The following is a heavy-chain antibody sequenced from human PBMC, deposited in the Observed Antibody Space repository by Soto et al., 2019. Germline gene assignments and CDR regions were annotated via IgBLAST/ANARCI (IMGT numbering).Heavy chain of an antibody. CDR2: INHSGST. V-gene: IGHV4-34*01. CDR1: GGSFSGYY. Sequence: SETLSLTCAVYGGSFSGYYWSWIRQPPGKGLEWIGEINHSGSTNYNPSLKSRVTISVDTSKNQFSLKLSSVTAADTAVYYCARETMITFGGVIAPYGMDVWGQGTTVTVSS. CDR3: ARETMITFGGVIAPYGMDV. D-gene: IGHD3-16*02. J-gene: IGHJ6*02.